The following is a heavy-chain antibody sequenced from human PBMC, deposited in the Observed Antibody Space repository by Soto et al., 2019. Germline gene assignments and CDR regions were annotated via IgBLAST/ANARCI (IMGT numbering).Heavy chain of an antibody. D-gene: IGHD6-19*01. J-gene: IGHJ1*01. CDR2: ISGSGDST. CDR3: AKGVPGIAVAGTGYFQH. CDR1: GFTFSSYA. V-gene: IGHV3-23*01. Sequence: EVQLLESGGGLVQPGGSLRLSCAASGFTFSSYAMSWVRQAPGKGLEWVSGISGSGDSTYYADSVKGQFTISRDNSKKTVYLQMNSLRAEDTAVYYCAKGVPGIAVAGTGYFQHWGQGTLVTVSS.